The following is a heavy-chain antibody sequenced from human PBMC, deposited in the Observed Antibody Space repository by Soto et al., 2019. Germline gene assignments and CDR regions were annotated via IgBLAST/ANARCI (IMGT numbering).Heavy chain of an antibody. Sequence: QVQLVESGGGVVQPGRSLRLSCAASGFTFSSYGMHWVRQAPGKGLEWVAVIWYDGSNKYYADSVKGRFTISRDNSKNRLYLQMNSLRAEDTAVYYCARGMIVATERGATYYYYGMDVWGQGTTVTVSS. D-gene: IGHD5-12*01. V-gene: IGHV3-33*01. CDR3: ARGMIVATERGATYYYYGMDV. CDR2: IWYDGSNK. CDR1: GFTFSSYG. J-gene: IGHJ6*02.